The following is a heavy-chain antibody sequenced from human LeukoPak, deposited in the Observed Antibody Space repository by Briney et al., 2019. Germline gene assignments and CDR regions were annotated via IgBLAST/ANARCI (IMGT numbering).Heavy chain of an antibody. CDR1: GFTFSSYW. D-gene: IGHD3-10*02. CDR2: IKQDGSEK. V-gene: IGHV3-7*01. CDR3: AELGITMIGGV. Sequence: GGSLRLSCAASGFTFSSYWMSWVRQAPGKGLEWVANIKQDGSEKYYWDSVKGRFTISRDNAKNSLYLQMNSLRAEDTAVYYCAELGITMIGGVWGKGTTVTISS. J-gene: IGHJ6*04.